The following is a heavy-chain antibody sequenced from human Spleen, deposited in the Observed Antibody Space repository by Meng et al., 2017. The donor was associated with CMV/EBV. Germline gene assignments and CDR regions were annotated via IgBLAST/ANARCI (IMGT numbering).Heavy chain of an antibody. Sequence: GESLKISCAASGASEFPFSTYAMHWVRQAPGKGLECVSAISADRGDTYYADSVKGRFTISRDNSKNTLYLQMGSLRAEDMAVYYCARGYYDSSAYFYKWFDPWGQGTLVTVSS. CDR1: GASEFPFSTYA. CDR2: ISADRGDT. CDR3: ARGYYDSSAYFYKWFDP. J-gene: IGHJ5*02. V-gene: IGHV3-64*02. D-gene: IGHD3-22*01.